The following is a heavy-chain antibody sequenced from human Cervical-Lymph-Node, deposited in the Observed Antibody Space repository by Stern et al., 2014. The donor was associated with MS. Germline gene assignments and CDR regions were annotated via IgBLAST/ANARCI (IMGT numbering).Heavy chain of an antibody. V-gene: IGHV1-18*04. D-gene: IGHD1-26*01. J-gene: IGHJ4*02. CDR1: GYTFTSYG. CDR3: ARTEGGSYFGPHFDY. Sequence: GQLVESGAEVKKPGASVKVSCKASGYTFTSYGISWVRQAPGQGLEWMGCRSAYIGNTNYAQKLQGRVTMTTDTLTSTAYMELRSLRADDTAVYYCARTEGGSYFGPHFDYWGQGTLVTVSS. CDR2: RSAYIGNT.